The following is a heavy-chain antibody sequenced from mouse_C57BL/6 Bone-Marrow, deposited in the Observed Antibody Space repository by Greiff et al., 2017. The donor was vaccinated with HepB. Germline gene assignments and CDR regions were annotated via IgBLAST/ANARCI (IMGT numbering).Heavy chain of an antibody. CDR1: GYTFTSYW. J-gene: IGHJ3*01. D-gene: IGHD3-1*01. CDR2: IDPSDSYT. CDR3: ARSTLSQAWFAY. Sequence: VQLQQPGAELVMPGASVKLSCKASGYTFTSYWMHWVKQRPGQGLEWIGEIDPSDSYTNYNQKFKGKSTLTVDKSSSTAYMQLSSLTSEDSAVYYCARSTLSQAWFAYWGQGTLVTVSA. V-gene: IGHV1-69*01.